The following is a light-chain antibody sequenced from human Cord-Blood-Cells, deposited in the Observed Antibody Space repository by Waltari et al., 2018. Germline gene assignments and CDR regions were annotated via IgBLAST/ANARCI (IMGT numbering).Light chain of an antibody. J-gene: IGLJ2*01. CDR3: AAWDDSLSGPV. CDR1: SSTTDSSY. CDR2: RNN. V-gene: IGLV1-47*01. Sequence: QSVLTQPPPASWTPAQSVTLSFSGSSSTTDSSYLYWYQQLPGTAPKLLIYRNNQRPSGVPDRFSGSKSGTSASLAISGLRSEDEADYYCAAWDDSLSGPVFGGGTKLTVL.